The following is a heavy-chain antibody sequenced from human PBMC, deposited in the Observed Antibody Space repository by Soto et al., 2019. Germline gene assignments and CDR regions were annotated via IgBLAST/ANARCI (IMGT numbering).Heavy chain of an antibody. Sequence: GGSLRLSCAASGFTFSSFWMHWVRQAPGKGLVWVSHINSDGSSTTYADSVKGRFTISRDNAKNTLYLQMNSLRAEDTAVYYCVRDDIGVGIDYWGLGTLVTVSS. J-gene: IGHJ4*02. CDR2: INSDGSST. V-gene: IGHV3-74*01. CDR1: GFTFSSFW. D-gene: IGHD1-26*01. CDR3: VRDDIGVGIDY.